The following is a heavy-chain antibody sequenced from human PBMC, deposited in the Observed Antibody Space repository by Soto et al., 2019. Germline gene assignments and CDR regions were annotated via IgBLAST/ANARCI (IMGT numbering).Heavy chain of an antibody. CDR3: AKGPTWDY. CDR1: GFTFINSA. J-gene: IGHJ4*02. CDR2: SSGRDGKT. V-gene: IGHV3-23*04. Sequence: EVQLVESGGHVVQPGGSLRLSCAASGFTFINSAMNWVRQAPGKGLEWVSVSSGRDGKTYYSDSVRGRFTISRDNSKSTLYLQMNSLRVEDTAVYYCAKGPTWDYWGQGTLVTVSS.